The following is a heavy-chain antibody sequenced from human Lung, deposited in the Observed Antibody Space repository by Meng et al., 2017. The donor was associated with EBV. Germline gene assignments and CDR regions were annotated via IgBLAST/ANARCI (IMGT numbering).Heavy chain of an antibody. V-gene: IGHV3-30-3*01. CDR3: AKEGGSSGRAGYLDY. CDR2: VSVDGTSG. Sequence: VHLVESXXSVVQXGRSLRLSGAASGFSFSTYPMHWVRQAPGKGLEWVAVVSVDGTSGTYLDSVKGRFTISRDNSKNTLYLELNSLTPEDTAVYFCAKEGGSSGRAGYLDYWGQGVLVTVSS. J-gene: IGHJ4*02. CDR1: GFSFSTYP. D-gene: IGHD3-22*01.